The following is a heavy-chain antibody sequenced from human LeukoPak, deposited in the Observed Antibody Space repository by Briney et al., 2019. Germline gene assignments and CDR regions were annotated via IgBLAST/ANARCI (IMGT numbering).Heavy chain of an antibody. V-gene: IGHV3-66*01. D-gene: IGHD3-10*01. Sequence: GGSLRLSCAASGFTVSGNYMSWVRQAPGKGLEWVSVIYSGGSTYYADSVKGRFTISRDNSKNTLYLQMNSLRAEDTAVYYCARDPPLISGSYHYGMDVWGQGTTVTVSS. J-gene: IGHJ6*02. CDR2: IYSGGST. CDR3: ARDPPLISGSYHYGMDV. CDR1: GFTVSGNY.